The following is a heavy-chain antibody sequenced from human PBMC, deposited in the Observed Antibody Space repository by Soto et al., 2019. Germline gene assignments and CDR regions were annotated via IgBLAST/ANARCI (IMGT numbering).Heavy chain of an antibody. CDR1: GFTFSNYG. Sequence: PGGSLRLSCAASGFTFSNYGMNWVRQAPGKGLEWVAVITYDGSSKSYADSVRGRFTISRDNSKNILYLQMDSLRADDTAVYYCSTDPNGDYIGAFDNWGQGTMVTVSS. V-gene: IGHV3-30*03. CDR3: STDPNGDYIGAFDN. D-gene: IGHD4-17*01. CDR2: ITYDGSSK. J-gene: IGHJ3*02.